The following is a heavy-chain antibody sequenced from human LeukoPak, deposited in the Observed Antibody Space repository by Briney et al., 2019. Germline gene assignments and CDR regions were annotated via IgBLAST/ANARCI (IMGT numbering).Heavy chain of an antibody. V-gene: IGHV4-4*07. CDR3: AREDRVTTFDY. Sequence: SETLSLTCTVSGGSISSYYWSWIRQPAGKGLEWIGRIYTSRSTNYNPSLKGRVTMSVDTSKNQFSLKLSSVTAADTAVYYCAREDRVTTFDYWGQGTLVTVSS. CDR1: GGSISSYY. D-gene: IGHD4-11*01. J-gene: IGHJ4*02. CDR2: IYTSRST.